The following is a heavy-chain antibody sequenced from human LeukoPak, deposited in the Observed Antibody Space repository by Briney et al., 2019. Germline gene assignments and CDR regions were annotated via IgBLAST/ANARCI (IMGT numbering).Heavy chain of an antibody. D-gene: IGHD2-2*01. V-gene: IGHV1-2*02. CDR2: INPNSGGT. CDR1: GYTFTGYY. J-gene: IGHJ5*02. Sequence: ASVKVSCKASGYTFTGYYMHWVRQAPGQGLEWMGWINPNSGGTNYAQKFQGGVTMTRDTSISTAYMELSRLRSDDTAVYYCARDDDCSSTSCLYWFDPWGQGTLVTVSS. CDR3: ARDDDCSSTSCLYWFDP.